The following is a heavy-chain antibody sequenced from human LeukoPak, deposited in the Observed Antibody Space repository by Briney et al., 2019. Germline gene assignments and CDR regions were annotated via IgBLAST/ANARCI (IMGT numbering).Heavy chain of an antibody. CDR3: ASRRYSYGPVYYGMVG. J-gene: IGHJ6*01. V-gene: IGHV1-2*02. CDR2: INPNSGGT. Sequence: ASVKVSCKASGYTFTGYYMHWVRQAPGHGLEWMGWINPNSGGTNYAQKFQGRLTMTRDTPISTAYIELSTLRSDDTGVYYCASRRYSYGPVYYGMVGWGQGATVTVS. D-gene: IGHD5-18*01. CDR1: GYTFTGYY.